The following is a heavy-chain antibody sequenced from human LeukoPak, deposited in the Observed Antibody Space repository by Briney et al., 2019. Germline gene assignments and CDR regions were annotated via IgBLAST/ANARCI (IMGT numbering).Heavy chain of an antibody. CDR2: INPSVGST. CDR1: GYTFTSYY. D-gene: IGHD5-18*01. J-gene: IGHJ3*02. CDR3: ARDLAAMVTNGFDI. Sequence: ASVKVSCKASGYTFTSYYMHWVRQAPGQGLEWMGIINPSVGSTNYAQKFQGRVTITRDTSTSTVYMELSSLRSEDAAVYYCARDLAAMVTNGFDIWGQGTMITVSS. V-gene: IGHV1-46*01.